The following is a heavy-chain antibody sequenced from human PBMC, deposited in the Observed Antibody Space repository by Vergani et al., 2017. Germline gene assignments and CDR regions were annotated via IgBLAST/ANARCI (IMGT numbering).Heavy chain of an antibody. V-gene: IGHV1-2*02. CDR1: GYTFTGYY. CDR3: ARDRYVGNSGAYYYCMDV. D-gene: IGHD4-23*01. Sequence: QVQLVQSGAEVKKPGASVKVSCKASGYTFTGYYMHWVRQAPGQGLEWMGWINPNSGGTNYAQKVQGRVTMTRDTSSSTAYMELSRLRSDDPAVYYCARDRYVGNSGAYYYCMDVWGQGTTVTVSS. J-gene: IGHJ6*02. CDR2: INPNSGGT.